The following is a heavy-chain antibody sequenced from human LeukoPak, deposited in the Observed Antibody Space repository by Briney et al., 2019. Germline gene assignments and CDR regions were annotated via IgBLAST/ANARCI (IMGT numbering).Heavy chain of an antibody. Sequence: PSETLSLTCTVSGGSISSSSYYWGWIRQPPGKGLEWIGSIYYSGSTYYNPSLKSRVTISVDTSKNQFSLKLSSVTAADTAVYYCARVESYSVGQADYWGQGTLVTVSS. J-gene: IGHJ4*02. D-gene: IGHD1-26*01. CDR3: ARVESYSVGQADY. V-gene: IGHV4-39*07. CDR1: GGSISSSSYY. CDR2: IYYSGST.